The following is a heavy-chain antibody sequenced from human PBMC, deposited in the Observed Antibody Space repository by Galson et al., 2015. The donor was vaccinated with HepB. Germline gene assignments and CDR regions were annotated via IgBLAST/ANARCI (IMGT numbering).Heavy chain of an antibody. D-gene: IGHD5-18*01. V-gene: IGHV3-11*01. J-gene: IGHJ6*03. CDR3: ARVALNTAMVYYYYYMDV. CDR1: GFTFSDYY. Sequence: SLRLSCAASGFTFSDYYMSWIRQAPGKGLEWVSYISSSGSNIYYADSVKGRFTISRDNAQNSLYLQMNSLRAEDTAVYYCARVALNTAMVYYYYYMDVWGKGTSVTVSS. CDR2: ISSSGSNI.